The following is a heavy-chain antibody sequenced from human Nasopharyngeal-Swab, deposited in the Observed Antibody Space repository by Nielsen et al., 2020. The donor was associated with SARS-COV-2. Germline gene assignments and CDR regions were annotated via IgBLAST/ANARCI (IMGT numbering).Heavy chain of an antibody. CDR2: ISWNSGSI. D-gene: IGHD6-19*01. J-gene: IGHJ4*02. CDR1: GFTFGDYA. Sequence: SLKISCAASGFTFGDYAMHWVRQAPGKGLEWVSGISWNSGSIGYADSVKGRFTISRDNAKNSLYLQMNSLRAEDTALYYCAKLYSSGWYLGYWGQGTLVTVSS. CDR3: AKLYSSGWYLGY. V-gene: IGHV3-9*01.